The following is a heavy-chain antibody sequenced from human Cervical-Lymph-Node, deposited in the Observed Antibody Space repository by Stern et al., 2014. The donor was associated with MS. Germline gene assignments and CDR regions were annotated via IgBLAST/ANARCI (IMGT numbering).Heavy chain of an antibody. CDR2: INPSAGST. CDR1: GYKFTNYY. CDR3: ASGRLGY. J-gene: IGHJ4*02. V-gene: IGHV1-46*01. Sequence: VQLVESGAEVKKPGASVKVSCKAPGYKFTNYYIHWMRQAPGQGPEWMGMINPSAGSTNYAQKFQGRVTMTTDTSTSTVYLELSRLRSEDAAVYYCASGRLGYWGQGPQVTVSS.